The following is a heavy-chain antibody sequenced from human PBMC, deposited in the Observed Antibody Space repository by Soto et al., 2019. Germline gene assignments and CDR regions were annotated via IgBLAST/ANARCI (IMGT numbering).Heavy chain of an antibody. J-gene: IGHJ6*02. CDR3: AKDRHYYGSGSHSGV. CDR1: GFTFSSYA. Sequence: GGSLRLSCAASGFTFSSYAMSWVRQAPGKGLEWVSAISGSGGSTYYADSVKGRFTISRDNSKNTLYLQMNSLRAEDTAVYYCAKDRHYYGSGSHSGVWGQGTTVTVSS. D-gene: IGHD3-10*01. CDR2: ISGSGGST. V-gene: IGHV3-23*01.